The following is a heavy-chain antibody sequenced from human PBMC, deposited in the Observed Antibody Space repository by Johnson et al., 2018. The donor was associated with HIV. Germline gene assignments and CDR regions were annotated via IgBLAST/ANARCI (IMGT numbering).Heavy chain of an antibody. Sequence: QVQLVESGGGLVQPGGSLRLSCAASGFNFSSHAMHWVRQAPGKGLEWVAVIAYDGSNKYIADSLKGRFTISRDNSKNTLYLQMDSLRAEDTAVYYCARELLWFGRGAFDIWGQGTMVTVSS. D-gene: IGHD3-10*01. J-gene: IGHJ3*02. V-gene: IGHV3-30-3*01. CDR2: IAYDGSNK. CDR1: GFNFSSHA. CDR3: ARELLWFGRGAFDI.